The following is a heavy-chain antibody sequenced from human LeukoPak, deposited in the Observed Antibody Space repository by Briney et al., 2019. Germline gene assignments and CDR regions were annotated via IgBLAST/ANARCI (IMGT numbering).Heavy chain of an antibody. CDR1: GFTFSDYY. Sequence: GGSLRLSCAASGFTFSDYYMSWVRQAPGNGLQWVSYISSSGSTIYYADSVKGRFTISRHNAKNSMYLQMNSLRVEDTAVYYCARASSGTYSETDYWGQGTLVTVSS. D-gene: IGHD1-26*01. CDR2: ISSSGSTI. V-gene: IGHV3-11*04. CDR3: ARASSGTYSETDY. J-gene: IGHJ4*02.